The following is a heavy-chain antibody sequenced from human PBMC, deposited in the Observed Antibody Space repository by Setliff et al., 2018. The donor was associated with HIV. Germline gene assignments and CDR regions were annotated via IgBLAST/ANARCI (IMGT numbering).Heavy chain of an antibody. CDR3: ARGYCSGGSCYGDTGGYHPFDY. D-gene: IGHD2-15*01. J-gene: IGHJ4*02. Sequence: LETLSLTCAVYGGSFSGYFWSWIRQPPGKGLEWMGEINHGVGTNYNPSLKSRLTISVDTSKNQFSMKLNSVTAADTAVYYCARGYCSGGSCYGDTGGYHPFDYWGQGTLVTVSS. CDR2: INHGVGT. CDR1: GGSFSGYF. V-gene: IGHV4-34*01.